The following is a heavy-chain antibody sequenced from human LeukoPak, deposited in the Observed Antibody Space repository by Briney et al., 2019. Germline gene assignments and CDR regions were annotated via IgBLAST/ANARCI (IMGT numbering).Heavy chain of an antibody. CDR2: ISLTGDT. V-gene: IGHV4-4*02. Sequence: SGTLSLTCGVSGGSISSTNWWSWVRQPPGQGLEWIGEISLTGDTNYNPSLNGRVTMSLDESRNQLSLNLTSVTAADTAVYYCVRVGEIWSNGGYFDSWGQGTLVTVSS. J-gene: IGHJ4*01. CDR1: GGSISSTNW. CDR3: VRVGEIWSNGGYFDS. D-gene: IGHD3-16*01.